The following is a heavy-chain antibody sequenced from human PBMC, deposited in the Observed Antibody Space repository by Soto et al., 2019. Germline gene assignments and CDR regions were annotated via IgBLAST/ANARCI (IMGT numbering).Heavy chain of an antibody. CDR3: AREQSGEIMTMTDAFEI. D-gene: IGHD3-16*01. Sequence: ASVRVSCKASGYTFTSYAIHWVRQAPGPRLEWMGWINAGNGNTQYSQKFQGRVIITRDTSASIAYMEVSSLRSEDTALYYCAREQSGEIMTMTDAFEIWGQGTMVTV. CDR1: GYTFTSYA. J-gene: IGHJ3*02. CDR2: INAGNGNT. V-gene: IGHV1-3*01.